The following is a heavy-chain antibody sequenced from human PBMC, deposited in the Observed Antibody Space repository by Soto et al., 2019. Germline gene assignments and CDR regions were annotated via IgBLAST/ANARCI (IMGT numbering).Heavy chain of an antibody. CDR3: AKDRRDFWSPSASYFDY. V-gene: IGHV3-23*01. Sequence: EVQLLESGGGLVQPGGSLRLSCAASGFTFSSYAMSWVRQAPGKGLEWVSAISGSGGSTYYADSVKGRFTISRDNSKNTLYLQMKSLRAEDTAVYYCAKDRRDFWSPSASYFDYWGQGTLVTVSS. CDR1: GFTFSSYA. D-gene: IGHD3-3*01. CDR2: ISGSGGST. J-gene: IGHJ4*02.